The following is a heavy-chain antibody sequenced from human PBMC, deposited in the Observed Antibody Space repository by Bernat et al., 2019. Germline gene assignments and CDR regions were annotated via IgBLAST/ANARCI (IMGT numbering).Heavy chain of an antibody. Sequence: ELQLVESGGGLVQPGGSQRLSCAASGFTFSSHWMHWVRQAPGKGLVWVSRINNDGSTINYADSVKGRFTISRDNAKNTLYLQMNSLRAEDTAVYYCARRSGSGGFFWFDPWGQGTLVIVSS. J-gene: IGHJ5*02. D-gene: IGHD1-26*01. V-gene: IGHV3-74*01. CDR2: INNDGSTI. CDR3: ARRSGSGGFFWFDP. CDR1: GFTFSSHW.